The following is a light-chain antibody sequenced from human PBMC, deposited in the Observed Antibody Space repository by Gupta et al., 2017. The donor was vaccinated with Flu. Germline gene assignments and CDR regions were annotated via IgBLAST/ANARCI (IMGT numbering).Light chain of an antibody. CDR3: QSYDSSLTGYV. Sequence: SVLTQPPSVSGAPGQRVTLSCTGIRSNIGAGYDVHWYQQLPGTAPKLLIYVNTNRPSGVPDRFSGSKSGTSASLAITGLQAEDEADYYCQSYDSSLTGYVFGTGTKVTVL. CDR1: RSNIGAGYD. CDR2: VNT. J-gene: IGLJ1*01. V-gene: IGLV1-40*01.